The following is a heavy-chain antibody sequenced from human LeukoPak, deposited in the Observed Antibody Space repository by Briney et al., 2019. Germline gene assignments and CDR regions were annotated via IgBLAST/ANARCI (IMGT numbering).Heavy chain of an antibody. CDR3: ARALKPSVGATTRNYYYYGMDV. Sequence: SETLSLTCTVSGGSISSYYWSWIRQPPGKGPEWIGYIYYSGSTNYNPSLKSRVTISVDTSKNQFSLKLSSVTAADTAVYYCARALKPSVGATTRNYYYYGMDVWGQGTTVTVSS. CDR2: IYYSGST. CDR1: GGSISSYY. J-gene: IGHJ6*02. V-gene: IGHV4-59*01. D-gene: IGHD1-26*01.